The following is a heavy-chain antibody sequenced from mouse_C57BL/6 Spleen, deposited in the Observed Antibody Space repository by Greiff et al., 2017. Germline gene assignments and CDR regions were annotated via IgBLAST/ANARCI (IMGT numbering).Heavy chain of an antibody. D-gene: IGHD1-1*01. CDR2: IAPETGGT. V-gene: IGHV1-15*01. CDR3: TKNYGQPYYYAMDY. CDR1: GYTFTDYE. Sequence: VQLQQSGAELVRPGASVTLSCKASGYTFTDYEMHWVKQTPVHGLEWIGAIAPETGGTAYNQKFKGKAILTADKSSSTAYMELRSLTSEDSAVYYGTKNYGQPYYYAMDYWGQGTSVTVSS. J-gene: IGHJ4*01.